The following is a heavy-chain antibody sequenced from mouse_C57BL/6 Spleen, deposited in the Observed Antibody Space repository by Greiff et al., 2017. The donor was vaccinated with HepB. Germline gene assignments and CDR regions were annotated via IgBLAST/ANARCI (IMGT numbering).Heavy chain of an antibody. CDR2: IDPETGGT. J-gene: IGHJ3*01. D-gene: IGHD2-2*01. CDR1: GYTFTDYE. V-gene: IGHV1-15*01. CDR3: TRYYGYGFAY. Sequence: VQLQPSGAELVRPGASVTLSCKASGYTFTDYEMHWVKQTPVHGLEWIGAIDPETGGTAYNQKFKGKAILTADKSSSTAYMELRSLTSEDSAVYYCTRYYGYGFAYWGQGTLVTVSA.